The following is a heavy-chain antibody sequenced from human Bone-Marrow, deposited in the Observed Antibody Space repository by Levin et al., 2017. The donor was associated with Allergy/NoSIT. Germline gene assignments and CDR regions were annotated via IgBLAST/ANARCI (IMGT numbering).Heavy chain of an antibody. Sequence: LSLPCAASCFRFWHSTMNWVRPAPGKGLEWVSCISSSGDSTYYADSVKGRFTISRDNAKNSLYLQLNRLRDEDTALYYCARDPARGYYDSSGYSGDHWGQGTLVTVSS. D-gene: IGHD3-22*01. CDR1: CFRFWHST. J-gene: IGHJ4*02. CDR3: ARDPARGYYDSSGYSGDH. V-gene: IGHV3-48*02. CDR2: ISSSGDST.